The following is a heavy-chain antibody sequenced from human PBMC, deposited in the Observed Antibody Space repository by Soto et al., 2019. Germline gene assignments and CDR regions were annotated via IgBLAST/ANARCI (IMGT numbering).Heavy chain of an antibody. V-gene: IGHV4-31*11. CDR3: ARRAGNRRGYPIDS. Sequence: TLSLPFAVSGGSIRRAGSYWTWIRQLPGGGLEWIGYIYYSGSTSYNPSLESRASISVDSSENQFSLRLTSVNAADTAVYYCARRAGNRRGYPIDSWGQGTLVTVSS. J-gene: IGHJ4*02. D-gene: IGHD5-18*01. CDR1: GGSIRRAGSY. CDR2: IYYSGST.